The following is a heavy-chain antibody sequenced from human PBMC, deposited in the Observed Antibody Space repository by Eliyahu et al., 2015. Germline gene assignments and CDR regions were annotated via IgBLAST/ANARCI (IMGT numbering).Heavy chain of an antibody. D-gene: IGHD2-2*01. V-gene: IGHV3-23*01. J-gene: IGHJ6*02. Sequence: EVQLLESGGGLVQPGGSLRLSCAASGFTFSSYAMSWVRXAPGKGLXWVSAISGSGGSTYYADSVKGRFTISRDNSKNTLYLQMNSLRAEDTAVYYCAKSRLGGFEGVVPDDYYYYYGMDVWGQGTTVTVSS. CDR2: ISGSGGST. CDR3: AKSRLGGFEGVVPDDYYYYYGMDV. CDR1: GFTFSSYA.